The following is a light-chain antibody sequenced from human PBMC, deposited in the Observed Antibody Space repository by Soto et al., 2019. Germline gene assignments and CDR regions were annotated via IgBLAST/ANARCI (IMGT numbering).Light chain of an antibody. CDR3: QQRSNWPYT. J-gene: IGKJ2*01. CDR2: DAS. V-gene: IGKV3-11*01. CDR1: QSVSSY. Sequence: EIVLTQSPATLSSSPGERATLSCRASQSVSSYLAWYQQKPGQAPRLLIYDASNRATGIPRRFSGSGSGTDFTLTISSLEPEDFAVYYCQQRSNWPYTFGQGTKLEIK.